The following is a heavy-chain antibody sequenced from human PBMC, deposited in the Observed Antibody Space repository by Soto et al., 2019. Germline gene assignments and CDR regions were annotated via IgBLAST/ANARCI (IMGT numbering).Heavy chain of an antibody. CDR2: ISPYDGNT. D-gene: IGHD6-13*01. Sequence: QVQLVQSEAEVKKPGASVKVSCKASGYTFTNYGLSWVRQAPGQGLEWMAWISPYDGNTHYAQKLQGRITVTTDTSTSTAYIELRSLRSDDTAVYFFARDDTAAASCTTYYFDYWGQGTLVTLSS. CDR3: ARDDTAAASCTTYYFDY. CDR1: GYTFTNYG. J-gene: IGHJ4*02. V-gene: IGHV1-18*01.